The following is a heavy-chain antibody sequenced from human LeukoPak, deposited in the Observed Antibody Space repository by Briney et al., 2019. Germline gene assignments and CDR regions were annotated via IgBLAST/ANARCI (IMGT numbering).Heavy chain of an antibody. D-gene: IGHD3-22*01. CDR2: ISGSGGST. CDR1: GFTFRSYS. CDR3: AKSSYYDTSGSYREYYFDY. V-gene: IGHV3-23*01. J-gene: IGHJ4*02. Sequence: GGSLRLSCAASGFTFRSYSMNWVRQAPGKGLEWVSAISGSGGSTYYADSVKGRFTISRDNSKNTLYLQMNSLRAEDTALYYCAKSSYYDTSGSYREYYFDYWGQGALVTVSS.